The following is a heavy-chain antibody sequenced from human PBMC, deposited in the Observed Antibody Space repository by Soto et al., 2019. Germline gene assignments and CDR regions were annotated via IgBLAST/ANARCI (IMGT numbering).Heavy chain of an antibody. J-gene: IGHJ6*02. V-gene: IGHV4-34*01. CDR2: INHSGST. D-gene: IGHD5-12*01. CDR3: ARGPSGYVQPEGYYYYYGMDV. CDR1: GGSFSGYY. Sequence: PSETLSLTCAVYGGSFSGYYWSWIRQPPGKGLEWIGEINHSGSTNYNPSLKSRVTISVDTSKNQFSLKLSSVTAADTAAYYCARGPSGYVQPEGYYYYYGMDVWGQGTTVTVSS.